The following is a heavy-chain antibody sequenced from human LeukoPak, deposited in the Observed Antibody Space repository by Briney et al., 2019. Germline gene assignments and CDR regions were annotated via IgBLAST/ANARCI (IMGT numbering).Heavy chain of an antibody. CDR2: ISNDGSRK. V-gene: IGHV3-30*18. Sequence: GGSLRLSCAPSGFTFSRHGMHWVRQAPGKGLEWVAIISNDGSRKYYAHSVKGRFTISRDNSKNTLYLQMNSLRAEDTAVYYCAKAPTTVTVDYWGQGTLVTVSS. CDR1: GFTFSRHG. D-gene: IGHD4-17*01. J-gene: IGHJ4*02. CDR3: AKAPTTVTVDY.